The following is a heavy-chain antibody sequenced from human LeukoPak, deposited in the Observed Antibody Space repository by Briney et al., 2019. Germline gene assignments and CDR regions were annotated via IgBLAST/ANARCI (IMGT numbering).Heavy chain of an antibody. Sequence: PSQTLSLTCTVSGGSISSGGYYWSWIRQHPGKGLEWIGYIYYCGSTYYNPSLKSRVTISVDTSKNQFSLKLSSVTAADTAVYYCARGRSYGNYFDYWGQGTLVTVSS. CDR2: IYYCGST. CDR3: ARGRSYGNYFDY. J-gene: IGHJ4*02. D-gene: IGHD5-18*01. V-gene: IGHV4-31*03. CDR1: GGSISSGGYY.